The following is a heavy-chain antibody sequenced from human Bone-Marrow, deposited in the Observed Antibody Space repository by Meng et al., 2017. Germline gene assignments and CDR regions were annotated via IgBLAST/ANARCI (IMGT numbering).Heavy chain of an antibody. Sequence: QLQRWVAGLLKPSETLSLTCAGYGGSFSGYYWSWIRQPPGKGLEWIGEINHSGSTNYNPSLKSRVTISVDTSKNQFSLKLSSVTAADTAVYYCARDNTMIGSFDYWGQGTLVTVSS. J-gene: IGHJ4*02. D-gene: IGHD3-22*01. V-gene: IGHV4-34*01. CDR2: INHSGST. CDR3: ARDNTMIGSFDY. CDR1: GGSFSGYY.